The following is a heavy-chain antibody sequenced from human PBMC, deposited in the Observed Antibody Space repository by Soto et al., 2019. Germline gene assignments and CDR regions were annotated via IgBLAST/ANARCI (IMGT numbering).Heavy chain of an antibody. V-gene: IGHV1-69*13. CDR2: IIPIPGTA. CDR1: GGTFSSYA. D-gene: IGHD2-2*01. Sequence: GPSVKVSCKASGGTFSSYAISWVRQAPGQGLEWMGGIIPIPGTANYAQKFQGRVTITADESTSTAYMELSSLRSEDTAVYYCARSQGSSTSLEIYYYYYYGMDVWGQGTTVTVSS. J-gene: IGHJ6*02. CDR3: ARSQGSSTSLEIYYYYYYGMDV.